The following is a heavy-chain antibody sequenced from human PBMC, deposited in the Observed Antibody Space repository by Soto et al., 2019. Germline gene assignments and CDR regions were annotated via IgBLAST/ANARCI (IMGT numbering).Heavy chain of an antibody. CDR2: ISAYNGNT. J-gene: IGHJ1*01. V-gene: IGHV1-18*01. CDR1: GYTFTSYG. CDR3: ERDLRYFSGGSCYSYFQH. Sequence: QVQLVQSGAEVKKPGASVKVSCKASGYTFTSYGISWVRQAPGQGLEWMGGISAYNGNTNYAQKLQGRVTMTTDTSTSTAYMELRSLRSDATAVYYCERDLRYFSGGSCYSYFQHWGQGTLVTVSS. D-gene: IGHD2-15*01.